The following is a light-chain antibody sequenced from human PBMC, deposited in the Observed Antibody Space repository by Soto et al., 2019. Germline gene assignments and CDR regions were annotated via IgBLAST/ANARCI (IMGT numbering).Light chain of an antibody. CDR2: GAS. J-gene: IGKJ1*01. CDR3: QQYGSSPRT. CDR1: QSVSSTY. V-gene: IGKV3-20*01. Sequence: EIVLTQSPGTLSLSPGERATLSCRASQSVSSTYLAWYQHKPGQAPRLLIYGASSRATGIPDRFSGSGSGTDFTLTISRLEPEDFAVCYCQQYGSSPRTFGQGTKVEIK.